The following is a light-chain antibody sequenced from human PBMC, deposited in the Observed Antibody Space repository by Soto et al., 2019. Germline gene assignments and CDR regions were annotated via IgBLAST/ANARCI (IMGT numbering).Light chain of an antibody. CDR1: NSDVGGHNY. CDR2: DVT. Sequence: QSALTQPASVSGSPGQSITISCTGTNSDVGGHNYVSWYQQHPGKAPKLMIYDVTNRPSGVSYRFSGSKSGNTASLTISGLQAEDEAHYYCSSYRSSNTVVFGGGTKLTVL. V-gene: IGLV2-14*01. J-gene: IGLJ2*01. CDR3: SSYRSSNTVV.